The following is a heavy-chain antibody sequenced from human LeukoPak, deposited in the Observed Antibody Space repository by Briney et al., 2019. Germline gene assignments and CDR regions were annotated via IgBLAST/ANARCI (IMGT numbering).Heavy chain of an antibody. CDR1: GGSISSGDYY. V-gene: IGHV4-30-4*08. CDR2: IYYSGST. J-gene: IGHJ4*02. CDR3: ARGPLRRFPGFTDY. D-gene: IGHD3-3*01. Sequence: SETLSLTCTVSGGSISSGDYYWSWIRQPPGKGLEWIGYIYYSGSTYYNPSLKSRVTISVDTSKNQFSLKLSSVTAADTAVYYCARGPLRRFPGFTDYWGQGTLVTVSS.